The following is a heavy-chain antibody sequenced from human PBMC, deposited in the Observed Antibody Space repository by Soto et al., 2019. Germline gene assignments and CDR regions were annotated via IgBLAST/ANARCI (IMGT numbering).Heavy chain of an antibody. J-gene: IGHJ5*02. Sequence: QVQLVESGGGVVQPGRSLRLSCVASGFTFSNHGMHWVRQDPGKGLEWVAVISFEGSIKAYTDSVKGRFTISRDDSKNTVYLQMNSLRAEDTAVYFWARDSGVGSCRGGSCYTSNWFDPWGPGTLVTVSS. D-gene: IGHD2-15*01. CDR3: ARDSGVGSCRGGSCYTSNWFDP. V-gene: IGHV3-30*03. CDR2: ISFEGSIK. CDR1: GFTFSNHG.